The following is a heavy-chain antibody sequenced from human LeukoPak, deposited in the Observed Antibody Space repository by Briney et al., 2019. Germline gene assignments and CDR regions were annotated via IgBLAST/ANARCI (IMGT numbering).Heavy chain of an antibody. CDR3: AKERSYYYDSSGYYYDY. J-gene: IGHJ4*02. CDR1: GFTFSSYG. CDR2: TRYDGSNK. D-gene: IGHD3-22*01. Sequence: PGGSLRLSCAASGFTFSSYGMHWVRQAPGKGLEWVAFTRYDGSNKYYADSVKGRFTISRDNSKNTLYLQMNSLRAEDTAVYYCAKERSYYYDSSGYYYDYWGQGTLVTVSS. V-gene: IGHV3-30*02.